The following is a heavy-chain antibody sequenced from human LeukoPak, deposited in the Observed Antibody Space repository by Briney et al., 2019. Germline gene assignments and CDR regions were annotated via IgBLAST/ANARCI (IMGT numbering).Heavy chain of an antibody. D-gene: IGHD2-2*01. V-gene: IGHV4-59*08. J-gene: IGHJ5*02. CDR2: IYSSGST. CDR3: ARRSYLNWFDP. Sequence: SETLSLTCSVSGGSLSSYYWSWIRQPPGKGLEWIGYIYSSGSTRFNPSLKTRVTISVDTSRNQFSLTVRSVTAADTAMYYCARRSYLNWFDPWGQGTLVTVSS. CDR1: GGSLSSYY.